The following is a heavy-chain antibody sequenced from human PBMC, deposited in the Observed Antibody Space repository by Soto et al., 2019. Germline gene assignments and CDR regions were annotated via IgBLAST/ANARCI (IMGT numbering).Heavy chain of an antibody. Sequence: EVQLVESGGCLVKPGGSLRLSCAASGFTFSSYSMTWVRQAPGKGLEWVSSISGSSSYIYYADSVKGRFTISRDNAKNSLYLPKNSLKAEETAVYYWARDSGSYKGIDDWGQVTLVTVSS. V-gene: IGHV3-21*01. CDR2: ISGSSSYI. J-gene: IGHJ4*02. CDR3: ARDSGSYKGIDD. CDR1: GFTFSSYS. D-gene: IGHD1-26*01.